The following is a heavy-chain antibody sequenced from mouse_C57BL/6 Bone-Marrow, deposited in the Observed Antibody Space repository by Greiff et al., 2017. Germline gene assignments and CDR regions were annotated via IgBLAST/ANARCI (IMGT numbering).Heavy chain of an antibody. Sequence: ESGPGLVKPSQSLSLTCSVTGYSITSGYYWNWIRQFPGNKLEWMGYISYDGSNNYNPSLKNRISITRDTSKNQFFLKLNSVTTEDTATYYCARDHGRWLLPFDYWGQGTTLTVSS. D-gene: IGHD2-3*01. CDR1: GYSITSGYY. CDR2: ISYDGSN. J-gene: IGHJ2*01. CDR3: ARDHGRWLLPFDY. V-gene: IGHV3-6*01.